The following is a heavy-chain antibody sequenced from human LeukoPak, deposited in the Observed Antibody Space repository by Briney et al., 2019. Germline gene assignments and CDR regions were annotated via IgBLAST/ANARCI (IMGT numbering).Heavy chain of an antibody. D-gene: IGHD4-23*01. CDR3: ARANYGGNSGYYGYIDY. CDR2: IDSTGSTI. V-gene: IGHV3-48*03. J-gene: IGHJ4*02. Sequence: QPGGSLRLSCAASGFTFSSYKINWVRQAPGKGLEWVSYIDSTGSTIYYADSVKGRFTISRDNAKNSLYLQMKSLRAEDTAVYYCARANYGGNSGYYGYIDYWGQGTLVTVSS. CDR1: GFTFSSYK.